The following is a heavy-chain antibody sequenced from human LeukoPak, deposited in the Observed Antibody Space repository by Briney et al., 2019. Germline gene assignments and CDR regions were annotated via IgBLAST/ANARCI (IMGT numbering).Heavy chain of an antibody. Sequence: GESLRISCKGSGYRFSTYWITWVRQMPGKGLEWMGRIDPSDSYISYSPSFQGHVTISADKSISTAYLQWSSLKASDTAMYYCARHGPYYYGSGKYYDPLDYWGQGTLVTVSS. D-gene: IGHD3-10*01. V-gene: IGHV5-10-1*01. J-gene: IGHJ4*02. CDR3: ARHGPYYYGSGKYYDPLDY. CDR2: IDPSDSYI. CDR1: GYRFSTYW.